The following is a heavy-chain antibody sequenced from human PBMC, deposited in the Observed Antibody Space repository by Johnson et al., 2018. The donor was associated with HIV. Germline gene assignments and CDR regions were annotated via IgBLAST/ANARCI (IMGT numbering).Heavy chain of an antibody. V-gene: IGHV3-64*07. CDR2: ISNNGGST. CDR1: GFSFSSYA. CDR3: AMPYYFDSGVYQ. Sequence: EQLVESGGGLVKPGGSLRLSCAASGFSFSSYAMHWVRQAPGKGLEYVSAISNNGGSTFYADSVRGRFTISRDNSKNTLYLQMGSLRVEDMGIYYCAMPYYFDSGVYQWGQGTMVTVSS. J-gene: IGHJ3*01. D-gene: IGHD3-22*01.